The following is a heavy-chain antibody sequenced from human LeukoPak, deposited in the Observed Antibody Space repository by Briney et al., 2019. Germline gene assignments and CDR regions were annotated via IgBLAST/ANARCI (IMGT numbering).Heavy chain of an antibody. V-gene: IGHV3-23*01. CDR3: AKAPFDYDSPYYFDY. J-gene: IGHJ4*02. CDR2: ISGSGGST. Sequence: PGGSLRLSCAASGFTFSSYAMSWVRQAPGKGLEWVSAISGSGGSTYYADSVKGRFTISRDNSKNTLYLQMNSLRAEDTAVYYCAKAPFDYDSPYYFDYRGQGTLVTVSS. CDR1: GFTFSSYA. D-gene: IGHD5-12*01.